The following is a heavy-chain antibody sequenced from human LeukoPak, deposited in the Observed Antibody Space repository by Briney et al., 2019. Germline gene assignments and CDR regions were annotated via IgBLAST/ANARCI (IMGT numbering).Heavy chain of an antibody. D-gene: IGHD2-15*01. CDR1: GYTFTGYY. CDR3: ARAGYCSGGRCYIFDS. V-gene: IGHV1-2*02. CDR2: FNPNSGGT. J-gene: IGHJ4*02. Sequence: ASVKVSCKSSGYTFTGYYMHWVRQAPGQGLEWMGWFNPNSGGTNYAQKFQGRVTMTRDTSISTAYMELSRLRSGDTAMYYCARAGYCSGGRCYIFDSWGQGTLVTVAS.